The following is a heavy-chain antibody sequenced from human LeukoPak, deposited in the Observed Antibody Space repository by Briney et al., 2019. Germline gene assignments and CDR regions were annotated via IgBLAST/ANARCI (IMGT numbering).Heavy chain of an antibody. Sequence: SETLSLTCAVYGGSFSGYYWSWIRQPPGKGLEWIGEINHSGSTNYNPSLKSRVTISVDTSKNHFSLKLSSVTAADTAVYYCARGAITGTSYYFDYWGQGTLVTVSS. D-gene: IGHD1-7*01. V-gene: IGHV4-34*01. CDR1: GGSFSGYY. CDR2: INHSGST. J-gene: IGHJ4*02. CDR3: ARGAITGTSYYFDY.